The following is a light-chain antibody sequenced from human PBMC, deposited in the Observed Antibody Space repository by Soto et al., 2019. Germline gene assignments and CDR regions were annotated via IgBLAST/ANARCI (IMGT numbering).Light chain of an antibody. V-gene: IGLV1-47*01. CDR2: RNN. Sequence: QSVLTQPPSASGTPGQRVTISCSGSSSNIGSNYVYWYQQLPGTAPKLLIYRNNQRPSGVPDRFSGSKSGTSATLAISGLLSEDEADYYCAAWDDSLSGRVFGPGTKVTVL. J-gene: IGLJ1*01. CDR3: AAWDDSLSGRV. CDR1: SSNIGSNY.